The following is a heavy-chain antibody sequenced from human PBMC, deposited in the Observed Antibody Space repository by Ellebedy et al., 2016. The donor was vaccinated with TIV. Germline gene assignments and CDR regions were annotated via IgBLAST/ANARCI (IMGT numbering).Heavy chain of an antibody. CDR2: IYSGGST. Sequence: PGGSLRLSCAASGFTVSNNYMSWVRQAPGKGLEWVSVIYSGGSTYYADSVKGRFTISRDNSKNTLYLQMNSLRAGDTAVYYCTRAAGVLVGTTRYYGMDVWGQGTTVTVSS. CDR3: TRAAGVLVGTTRYYGMDV. V-gene: IGHV3-53*01. D-gene: IGHD1-26*01. J-gene: IGHJ6*02. CDR1: GFTVSNNY.